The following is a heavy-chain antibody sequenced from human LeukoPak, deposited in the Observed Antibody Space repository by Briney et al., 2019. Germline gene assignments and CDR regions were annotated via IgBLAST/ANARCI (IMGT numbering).Heavy chain of an antibody. CDR3: ARATYVWGSYRSLGY. V-gene: IGHV1-46*01. D-gene: IGHD3-16*02. CDR1: GYTFTSYY. CDR2: INPSGGST. J-gene: IGHJ4*02. Sequence: GASVKVSCKASGYTFTSYYMHWVRQAPGQGLEWMGIINPSGGSTSYAQKFQGRVTMTRDMSTSTVYMELSSLRSEDTAVYYCARATYVWGSYRSLGYWGQGTLVTVSS.